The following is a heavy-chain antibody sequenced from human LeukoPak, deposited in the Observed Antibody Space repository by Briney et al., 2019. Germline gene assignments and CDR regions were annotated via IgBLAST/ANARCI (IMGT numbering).Heavy chain of an antibody. CDR2: ISGSGGST. CDR3: ARNRGDSYGPYYYYYYMDV. J-gene: IGHJ6*03. Sequence: GGSLRLSCVGSGFSFSGNSMNWVRQAPGKGLEWVSAISGSGGSTYYADSVKGRFTISRDNSKNTLYLQMNSLRAEDTAVYYCARNRGDSYGPYYYYYYMDVWGKGTTVTVSS. D-gene: IGHD5-18*01. CDR1: GFSFSGNS. V-gene: IGHV3-23*01.